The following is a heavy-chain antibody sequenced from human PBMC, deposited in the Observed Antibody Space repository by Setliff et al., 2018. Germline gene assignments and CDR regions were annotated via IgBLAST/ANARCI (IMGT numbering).Heavy chain of an antibody. J-gene: IGHJ4*02. CDR3: ARLVRYCSTRTCQRASGDEY. CDR1: GYTFTDYG. D-gene: IGHD2-8*01. Sequence: ASVKVSCKASGYTFTDYGVSWVRQAPGQGLEWVGWISPYNGKAYSAPKFQGRLTLTTDTSTTTAYMELRSLTSGDTAIYYCARLVRYCSTRTCQRASGDEYLGQGTLVTVSS. V-gene: IGHV1-18*01. CDR2: ISPYNGKA.